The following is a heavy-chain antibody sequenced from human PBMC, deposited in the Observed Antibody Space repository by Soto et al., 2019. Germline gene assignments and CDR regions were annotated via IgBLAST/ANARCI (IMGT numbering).Heavy chain of an antibody. Sequence: ASVKVSCKASGGTFSSYTISWVRQAPGQGLEWMGRVIPILGIANYAQKFQGRVTITADKSTSTTYMELSSLRSEDTAVYYCASLLDFRDYYYMDVWGKGTTVTVSS. CDR3: ASLLDFRDYYYMDV. J-gene: IGHJ6*03. D-gene: IGHD3-3*01. CDR2: VIPILGIA. V-gene: IGHV1-69*02. CDR1: GGTFSSYT.